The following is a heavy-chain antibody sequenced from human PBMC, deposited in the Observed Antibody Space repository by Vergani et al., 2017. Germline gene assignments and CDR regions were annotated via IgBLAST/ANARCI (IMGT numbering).Heavy chain of an antibody. CDR1: ADSISSGSYY. Sequence: QLQLQQSGPGLVKPSETLFLTCTVSADSISSGSYYWGWIRQPPGKSLEWIGSIYYSGLTYYNPSLKSRVAISVDTSKNQFSLKLSSVTAADTAVYYCARGNRLLWFGEPRMGMDVWGQGTTVTVSS. J-gene: IGHJ6*02. CDR3: ARGNRLLWFGEPRMGMDV. CDR2: IYYSGLT. D-gene: IGHD3-10*01. V-gene: IGHV4-39*01.